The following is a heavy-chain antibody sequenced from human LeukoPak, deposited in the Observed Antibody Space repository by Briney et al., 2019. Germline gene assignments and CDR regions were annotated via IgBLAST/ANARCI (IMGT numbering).Heavy chain of an antibody. J-gene: IGHJ4*02. CDR3: ARPDMAVAGDVLHH. Sequence: RGSLRLSCAASGFTFSSYWMTWVRQAPGKGLEWVANIMQDGNKQHYVDSVKGRFTISRDNARNSLYLQMSSLRPEDTAVYYCARPDMAVAGDVLHHWGQGTVVTVSS. CDR2: IMQDGNKQ. D-gene: IGHD6-19*01. CDR1: GFTFSSYW. V-gene: IGHV3-7*01.